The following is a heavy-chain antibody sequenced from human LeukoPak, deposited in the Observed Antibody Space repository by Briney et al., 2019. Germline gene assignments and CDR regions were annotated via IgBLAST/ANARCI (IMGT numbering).Heavy chain of an antibody. J-gene: IGHJ4*02. CDR3: ARANGPLYDNSGYYTGLECDS. Sequence: SGGSLRLSCAASGFTFSSYAMHWVRQAPGKGLEWVAVLSYDGSNKYYADSVKGRFTISRDNSKNTLYLQMNSLRAEDTAVYYCARANGPLYDNSGYYTGLECDSWGQGTLVTVSS. CDR2: LSYDGSNK. V-gene: IGHV3-30*04. CDR1: GFTFSSYA. D-gene: IGHD3-22*01.